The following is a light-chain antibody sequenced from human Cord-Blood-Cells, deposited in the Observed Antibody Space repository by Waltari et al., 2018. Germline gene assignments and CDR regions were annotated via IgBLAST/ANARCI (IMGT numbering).Light chain of an antibody. Sequence: SYELTQPSSVSVSPGQTARITCSGDVLAKKYARWFQQKPGQAPVLGIYKDSERPSGIPERLSGSSSGTTVTLTISGAQVEDEADYYGYSAADNNEVFGGGTKLTVL. V-gene: IGLV3-27*01. CDR2: KDS. J-gene: IGLJ3*02. CDR1: VLAKKY. CDR3: YSAADNNEV.